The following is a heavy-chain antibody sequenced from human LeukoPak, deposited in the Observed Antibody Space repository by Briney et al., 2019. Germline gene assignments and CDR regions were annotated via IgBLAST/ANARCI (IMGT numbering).Heavy chain of an antibody. CDR1: GGSINTGSYY. CDR2: IYYSGST. CDR3: ARASSSWYEGWFDP. V-gene: IGHV4-31*03. Sequence: SETLSLTCTVSGGSINTGSYYWSRIRQHPGKGLEWIGYIYYSGSTYYNPSLKGRVTISIDTSKNHFSLKLNSVTAADTAVYYCARASSSWYEGWFDPWGQGTLVTVSS. D-gene: IGHD6-13*01. J-gene: IGHJ5*02.